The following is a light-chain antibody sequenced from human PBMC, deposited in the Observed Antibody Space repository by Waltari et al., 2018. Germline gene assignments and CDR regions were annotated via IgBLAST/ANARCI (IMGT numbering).Light chain of an antibody. J-gene: IGLJ3*02. Sequence: SALTQPASVSGPPGRSITISSPGTSINFGFYNYVPCSQQHPAKAPKLMVNDVFERPSGVSNHFSGSQSGNTASLTICGLQDEDEADYYCKSYAGSSSWVFGGGTKLTVL. CDR2: DVF. CDR1: SINFGFYNY. V-gene: IGLV2-14*03. CDR3: KSYAGSSSWV.